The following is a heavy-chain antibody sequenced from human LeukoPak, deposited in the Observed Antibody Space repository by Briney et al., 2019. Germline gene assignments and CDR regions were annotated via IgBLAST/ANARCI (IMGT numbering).Heavy chain of an antibody. J-gene: IGHJ3*02. CDR3: ARDVPVETSDAFDI. D-gene: IGHD5-24*01. V-gene: IGHV4-30-2*01. CDR1: GGSISSGGYY. Sequence: SETLSLTCTVSGGSISSGGYYWSWIRQPPGKGLEWIGYIYHSGSTYYNPSLKSRVTISIDTSKSQFSLKLTSVTAADTAVYYCARDVPVETSDAFDIWGQGTMVTVSS. CDR2: IYHSGST.